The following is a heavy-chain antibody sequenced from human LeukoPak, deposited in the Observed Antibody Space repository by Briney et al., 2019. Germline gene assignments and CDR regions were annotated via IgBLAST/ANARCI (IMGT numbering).Heavy chain of an antibody. J-gene: IGHJ4*02. CDR3: AREHIGYFDY. CDR1: GFTFSSYS. V-gene: IGHV3-48*04. Sequence: GGSLRLSCAASGFTFSSYSMTWVRQAPGKGLEWVSYISSSSSTIYYADSVKGRFTISRDNAKNSLYLQMNSLRAEDTAVYYCAREHIGYFDYWGQGTLVTVSS. D-gene: IGHD2-21*01. CDR2: ISSSSSTI.